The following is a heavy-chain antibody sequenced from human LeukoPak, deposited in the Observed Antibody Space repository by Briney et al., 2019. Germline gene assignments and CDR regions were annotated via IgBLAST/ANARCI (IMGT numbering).Heavy chain of an antibody. Sequence: SETLSLTCTVSGGSISSSSYYWGWIRQPPGKGLEWIGSIYYSGSTYYNPSLKSRVTISVDTSKNQFSLKLSSVTAADTAVYYCARHRSSSYYYYYMDVWGKGTTVTLSS. CDR3: ARHRSSSYYYYYMDV. V-gene: IGHV4-39*01. CDR2: IYYSGST. J-gene: IGHJ6*03. CDR1: GGSISSSSYY.